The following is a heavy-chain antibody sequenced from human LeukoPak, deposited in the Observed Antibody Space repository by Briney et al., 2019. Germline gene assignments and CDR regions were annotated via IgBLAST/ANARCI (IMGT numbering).Heavy chain of an antibody. CDR1: GYTFTYYY. J-gene: IGHJ4*02. D-gene: IGHD2-21*01. CDR2: INPSGGSP. Sequence: APVKVSCKASGYTFTYYYMHWVRQAPGQGLEWMGIINPSGGSPTYAQKFQGRVTMTSDTSTRTAYMELSSLRSEDTAVYYCARRSGGDSRYFDNWGQGTLVTVSS. CDR3: ARRSGGDSRYFDN. V-gene: IGHV1-46*01.